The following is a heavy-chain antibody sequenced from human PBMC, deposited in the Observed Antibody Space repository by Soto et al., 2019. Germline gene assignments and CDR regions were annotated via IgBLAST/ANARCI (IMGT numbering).Heavy chain of an antibody. J-gene: IGHJ4*02. CDR1: GGSFSGYY. V-gene: IGHV4-34*01. D-gene: IGHD4-4*01. CDR2: VNHRGSS. CDR3: ARGSNVGLVY. Sequence: SETLSLTCAVYGGSFSGYYWTWIRQPPEKGLEWIGEVNHRGSSKNNPSLKSRVTKSVDTSKNQFSLMLSSMTAADTAVYYCARGSNVGLVYWGQGTLVTVSS.